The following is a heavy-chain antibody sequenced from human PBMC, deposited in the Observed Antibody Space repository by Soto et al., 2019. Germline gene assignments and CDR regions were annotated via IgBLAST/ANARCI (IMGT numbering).Heavy chain of an antibody. J-gene: IGHJ4*02. D-gene: IGHD1-7*01. Sequence: PSETLSLTCTVSGGSISSGGYYWSWIRQHPGKGLEWIGYIYYSGSTYYNPSLKSRVTISVDTSKNQFSLKLSSVTAADTAVYYCARTEVLAGTTFDDWGQGTLVTVSS. V-gene: IGHV4-31*03. CDR3: ARTEVLAGTTFDD. CDR1: GGSISSGGYY. CDR2: IYYSGST.